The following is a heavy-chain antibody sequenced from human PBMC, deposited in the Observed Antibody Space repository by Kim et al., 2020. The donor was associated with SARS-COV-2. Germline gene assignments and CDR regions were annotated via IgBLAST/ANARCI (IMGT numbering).Heavy chain of an antibody. CDR3: ARQYRDGYTYYFDY. V-gene: IGHV5-10-1*01. CDR2: IDPSESYT. J-gene: IGHJ4*02. Sequence: GESLKISCAVSGFSFTGHWITWVRLLPGKGLEWMARIDPSESYTNYNPSFQGHVVLSADKSISTAYLQWSSLKASDTAIYFCARQYRDGYTYYFDYWGQG. D-gene: IGHD5-12*01. CDR1: GFSFTGHW.